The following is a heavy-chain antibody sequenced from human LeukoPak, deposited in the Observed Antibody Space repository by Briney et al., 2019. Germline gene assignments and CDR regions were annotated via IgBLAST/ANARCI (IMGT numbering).Heavy chain of an antibody. V-gene: IGHV4/OR15-8*02. CDR2: ISLAGQT. J-gene: IGHJ4*02. Sequence: SETLSLTCGVSGGSISGTNWWSWVRQPPGQGLEWIGEISLAGQTNYNPSLNGRVTMSLDKSSNQLSLHLTSVTTADTATYFCSRESGPFCPFGYWGQGTLVIVSS. D-gene: IGHD1-26*01. CDR1: GGSISGTNW. CDR3: SRESGPFCPFGY.